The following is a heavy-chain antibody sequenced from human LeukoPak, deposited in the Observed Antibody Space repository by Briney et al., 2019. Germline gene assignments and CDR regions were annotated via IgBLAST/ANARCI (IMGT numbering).Heavy chain of an antibody. D-gene: IGHD4-17*01. Sequence: KTSETLSLTCTVSGGSISYYYWSWIRQSPGKGLEWIGYIYYSGTTNYSPSLKSRVTISVDTSKNQFSLQLGSVTAADTAVYYCAREDPQTTVPEGMDVWGQGTTVTVS. CDR1: GGSISYYY. CDR2: IYYSGTT. CDR3: AREDPQTTVPEGMDV. V-gene: IGHV4-59*01. J-gene: IGHJ6*02.